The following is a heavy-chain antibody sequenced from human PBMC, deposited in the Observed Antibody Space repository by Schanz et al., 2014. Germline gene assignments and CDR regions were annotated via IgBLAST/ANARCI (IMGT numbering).Heavy chain of an antibody. CDR2: ISSSSIYT. V-gene: IGHV3-11*05. CDR1: GFTFSDYY. D-gene: IGHD1-26*01. J-gene: IGHJ5*02. Sequence: VQLVESGGIVVRPGGSLRLSCVVSGFTFSDYYMSWIRQAPGKGLEWVSYISSSSIYTNYADSVKGRFTISRDNSNHTLYLQMNSLRADDTAVYYCAKELYSGSHYGWFDPWGQGTLVTVSS. CDR3: AKELYSGSHYGWFDP.